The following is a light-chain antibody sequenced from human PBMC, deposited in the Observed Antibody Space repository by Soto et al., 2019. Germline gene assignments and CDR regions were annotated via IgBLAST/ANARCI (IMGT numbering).Light chain of an antibody. V-gene: IGKV1-5*01. Sequence: DIQMTQPPSTRSASVGDRVSISCRASQSLDKWLAWYQQKPGEAPKLLVSDASNLESGVSSRFTGSGSGTEFTLTISSLQPDDFATYYCQQYTRYPYTFGQGTKLEIK. CDR1: QSLDKW. J-gene: IGKJ2*01. CDR3: QQYTRYPYT. CDR2: DAS.